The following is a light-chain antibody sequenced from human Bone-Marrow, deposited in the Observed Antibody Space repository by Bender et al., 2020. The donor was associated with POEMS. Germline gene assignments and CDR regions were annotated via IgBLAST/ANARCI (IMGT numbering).Light chain of an antibody. CDR2: LKSDGSH. Sequence: QLVLTQSPSASASLGASVKLTCTLSSGHSSYAIAWHQQQPEKGPRYLMNLKSDGSHSKGDGIPDRFSGSSSGAERYLTISSLQSEDEADYYCQTWGTGINWVFGGGTKLTVL. J-gene: IGLJ3*02. CDR3: QTWGTGINWV. V-gene: IGLV4-69*01. CDR1: SGHSSYA.